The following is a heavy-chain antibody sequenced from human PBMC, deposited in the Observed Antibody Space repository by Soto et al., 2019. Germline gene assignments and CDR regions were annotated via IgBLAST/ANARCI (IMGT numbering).Heavy chain of an antibody. CDR2: FYGGGSTST. V-gene: IGHV3-23*01. Sequence: QLLESGGNLVQPGGSLRLSCAAAGFTFSTYTMSWVRQAPGKGPEWVAGFYGGGSTSTFYADSVKGRFTISRDNSKNMLFLQMNSLRAEDTAVYYCTKERHPDGIWSFDCWGQGTLVTVSS. J-gene: IGHJ4*02. D-gene: IGHD3-3*01. CDR3: TKERHPDGIWSFDC. CDR1: GFTFSTYT.